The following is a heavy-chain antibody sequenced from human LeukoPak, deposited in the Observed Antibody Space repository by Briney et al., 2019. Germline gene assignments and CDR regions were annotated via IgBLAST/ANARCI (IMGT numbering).Heavy chain of an antibody. CDR2: IYYSGNT. J-gene: IGHJ4*02. CDR1: GYSITSGYH. Sequence: SETLSLTCAVSGYSITSGYHWGWVRQPPGKGLEWIGYIYYSGNTKYNPSLKSRVTILVDTSKNQFSLKLTSLTAADTAVYYCARQEMGYSYNLFDYWGQGTLVTVSS. D-gene: IGHD5-18*01. CDR3: ARQEMGYSYNLFDY. V-gene: IGHV4-59*08.